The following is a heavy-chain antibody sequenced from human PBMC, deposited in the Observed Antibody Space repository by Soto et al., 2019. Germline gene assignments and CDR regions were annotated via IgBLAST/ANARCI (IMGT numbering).Heavy chain of an antibody. D-gene: IGHD3-10*01. CDR2: LIPIFGGA. CDR3: ATGGDYRYQYGTTEYFGMDV. V-gene: IGHV1-69*01. J-gene: IGHJ6*02. CDR1: GVTFSNAA. Sequence: VQVVQPEAEAKRPGSSVQLSCRVSGVTFSNAAFSWGRQAPGQGLEWMGGLIPIFGGAKYAQKFQARVKITADEVTGVVYMERNSLRSDDTAVYFCATGGDYRYQYGTTEYFGMDVWGQGTTRTVSS.